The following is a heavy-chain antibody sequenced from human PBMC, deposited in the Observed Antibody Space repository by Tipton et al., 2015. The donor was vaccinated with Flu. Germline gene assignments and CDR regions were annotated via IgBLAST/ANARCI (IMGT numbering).Heavy chain of an antibody. CDR2: IYRGGST. Sequence: SLRLSCAASGFTVSSNYVMWVRQAPGKGLEWVSVIYRGGSTYFADSVKGRFTISRDNFRSTVYLEMNSLRTDDTALYFCAREPQDGDCQFDLWGQGTLVTVSS. D-gene: IGHD2-21*01. J-gene: IGHJ4*02. CDR3: AREPQDGDCQFDL. CDR1: GFTVSSNY. V-gene: IGHV3-53*01.